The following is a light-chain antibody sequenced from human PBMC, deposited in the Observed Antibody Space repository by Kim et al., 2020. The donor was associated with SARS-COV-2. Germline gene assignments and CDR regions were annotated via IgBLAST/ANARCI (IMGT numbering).Light chain of an antibody. J-gene: IGLJ3*02. Sequence: SGTPGQRVPISCSGINSNYVYWYQRLPGTAPKLLIYRNNHRPSGVPDRFSGSKSDTSASLAISGLRSDDEADYFCAAWDDSLSGRVFGGGTQLTVL. CDR2: RNN. CDR1: NSNY. CDR3: AAWDDSLSGRV. V-gene: IGLV1-47*01.